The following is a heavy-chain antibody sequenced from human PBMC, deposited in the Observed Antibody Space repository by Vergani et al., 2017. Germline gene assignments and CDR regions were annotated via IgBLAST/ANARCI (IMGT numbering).Heavy chain of an antibody. CDR3: ARPTRPSWRLSAFDI. CDR1: GGSFSGYY. V-gene: IGHV4-34*01. J-gene: IGHJ3*02. D-gene: IGHD2-21*02. CDR2: INHSGST. Sequence: QVQLQQWGAGLLKPSETLSLTCAVYGGSFSGYYWSWIRQPPGEGLEWIGEINHSGSTNYNPSLKSRVTISVDTSKKQFSLKLSSVTAADTAVYFCARPTRPSWRLSAFDIWGQGTMVTVSS.